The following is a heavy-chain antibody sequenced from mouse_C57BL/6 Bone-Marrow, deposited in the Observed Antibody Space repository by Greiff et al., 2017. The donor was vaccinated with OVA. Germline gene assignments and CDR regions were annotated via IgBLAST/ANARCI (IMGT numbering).Heavy chain of an antibody. Sequence: EVQLVESGGGLVQPGGSLKLSCAASGFTFSDYYMYWVRQTPEKRLEWVAYISNGGGSTYYPDTVKGRFTISRDNAKNTLYMQMSRLKSEDTAMYYCARQYYGSRTGFAYWGQGTLVTVSA. J-gene: IGHJ3*01. V-gene: IGHV5-12*01. CDR2: ISNGGGST. CDR3: ARQYYGSRTGFAY. D-gene: IGHD1-1*01. CDR1: GFTFSDYY.